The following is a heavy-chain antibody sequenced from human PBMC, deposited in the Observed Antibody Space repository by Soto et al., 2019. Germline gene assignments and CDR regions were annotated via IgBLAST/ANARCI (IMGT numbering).Heavy chain of an antibody. CDR3: ATKNVPTPGNY. Sequence: QVQLQESGPGLVEPSGTLSLTFAVSLVPISSGNWWSWVRQPTGRVLEYIGEISHSGTTNYNPSLESRLTISLDASKNQFSLKLTSVTAADPAVYYCATKNVPTPGNYWGQGTLVIVSS. J-gene: IGHJ4*02. CDR1: LVPISSGNW. D-gene: IGHD2-2*01. CDR2: ISHSGTT. V-gene: IGHV4-4*02.